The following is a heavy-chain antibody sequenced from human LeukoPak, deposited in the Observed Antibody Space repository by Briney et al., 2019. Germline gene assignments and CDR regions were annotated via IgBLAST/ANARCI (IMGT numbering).Heavy chain of an antibody. CDR2: ISSSGSTI. CDR3: ARAQYYYDSSGYYSNWFDP. V-gene: IGHV3-48*03. Sequence: GGSLRLSCAASGLTFSSYEMNWVRQAPGKGLEWVSYISSSGSTIYYADSVKGRFTISRDNAKNSLYLQMNSLRAEDTAVYYCARAQYYYDSSGYYSNWFDPWGQGTLVTVSS. D-gene: IGHD3-22*01. CDR1: GLTFSSYE. J-gene: IGHJ5*02.